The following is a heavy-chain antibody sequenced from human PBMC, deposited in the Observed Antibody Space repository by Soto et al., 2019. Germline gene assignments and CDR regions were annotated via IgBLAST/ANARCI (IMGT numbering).Heavy chain of an antibody. D-gene: IGHD3-22*01. Sequence: PSETLSLTCAVYGGSFSGYYWSWIRQPPGKGLEWIGEINHSGSTNNNPSLKSRVTISVDTSKNQFSLKLSSVTAADTAVYYCARDDSSGYYSDYWGQGTLVTVSS. V-gene: IGHV4-34*01. CDR2: INHSGST. J-gene: IGHJ4*02. CDR3: ARDDSSGYYSDY. CDR1: GGSFSGYY.